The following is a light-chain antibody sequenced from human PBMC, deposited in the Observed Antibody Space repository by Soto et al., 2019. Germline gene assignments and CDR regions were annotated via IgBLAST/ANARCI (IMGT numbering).Light chain of an antibody. V-gene: IGKV3-11*01. Sequence: EILLTQSPATLSLSPGERATLSCRASQSVNTYLAWYQQKPGQAPRLLIYDASNRATGIPARFSGSGSGTAFALTIGSLEHEDFAVYYCHQRNNWPWTFGQGTKVEIK. CDR1: QSVNTY. J-gene: IGKJ1*01. CDR2: DAS. CDR3: HQRNNWPWT.